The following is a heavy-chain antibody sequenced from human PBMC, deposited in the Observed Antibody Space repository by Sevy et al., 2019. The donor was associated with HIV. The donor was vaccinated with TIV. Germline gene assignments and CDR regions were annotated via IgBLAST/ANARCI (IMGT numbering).Heavy chain of an antibody. J-gene: IGHJ6*02. V-gene: IGHV1-46*01. CDR3: ARDLIYSGAVPGFWGGYSSGGMDV. CDR2: INPSGGST. Sequence: ASVKVSCKASGYTFTSYYMHWVRQAPGQGLEWMGIINPSGGSTSYAQKFQGRVTMTRDTSTSTVYMELSSLRSEDTAVYYCARDLIYSGAVPGFWGGYSSGGMDVWGQGTTVTVSS. D-gene: IGHD3-3*01. CDR1: GYTFTSYY.